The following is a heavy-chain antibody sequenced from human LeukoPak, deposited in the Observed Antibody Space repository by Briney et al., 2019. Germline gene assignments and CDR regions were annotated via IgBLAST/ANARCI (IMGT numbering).Heavy chain of an antibody. J-gene: IGHJ6*03. D-gene: IGHD3-3*01. V-gene: IGHV3-21*01. Sequence: PGGSLRLSCAASGLTFSSYNMNWVRQAPGKGLEWVSSISSSSSYIYYADSVKGRFTISRDNAKNSLYLQMHSLRAEDTAVYYCARAYERASYNYYYYYMDVWGKGTTVTVSS. CDR3: ARAYERASYNYYYYYMDV. CDR1: GLTFSSYN. CDR2: ISSSSSYI.